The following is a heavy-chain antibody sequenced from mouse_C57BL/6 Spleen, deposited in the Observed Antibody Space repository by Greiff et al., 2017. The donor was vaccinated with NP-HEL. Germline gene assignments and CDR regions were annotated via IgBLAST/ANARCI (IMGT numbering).Heavy chain of an antibody. Sequence: EVQVVESGGGLVKPGGSLKLSCAASGFTFSDYGMHWVRQAPEKGLEWVAYISSGSSTIYYADTVKGRFTISRDNAKNNLFLQMTSLRSEDTAMYYCAYYYGSSYYAMDYWGQGTSVTVSS. CDR2: ISSGSSTI. J-gene: IGHJ4*01. D-gene: IGHD1-1*01. CDR1: GFTFSDYG. V-gene: IGHV5-17*01. CDR3: AYYYGSSYYAMDY.